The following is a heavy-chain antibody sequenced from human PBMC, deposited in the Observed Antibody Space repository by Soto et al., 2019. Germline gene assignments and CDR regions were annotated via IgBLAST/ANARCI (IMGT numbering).Heavy chain of an antibody. CDR2: ISAYNGNT. J-gene: IGHJ6*02. CDR3: ARDRVVASAGHIAMDV. D-gene: IGHD2-15*01. V-gene: IGHV1-18*01. CDR1: GYTFTSYG. Sequence: ASVKVSCKASGYTFTSYGISWVRQAPGQGLEWMGWISAYNGNTNYAQKLQGRVTMTTDTSTSTAYMELRSLRSDDTAVYYCARDRVVASAGHIAMDVCGQGNTVTVFS.